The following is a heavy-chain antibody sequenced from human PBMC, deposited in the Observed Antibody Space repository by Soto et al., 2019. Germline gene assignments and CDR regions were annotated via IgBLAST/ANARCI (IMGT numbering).Heavy chain of an antibody. CDR2: ISYDGSNK. D-gene: IGHD5-18*01. J-gene: IGHJ4*02. V-gene: IGHV3-30-3*01. Sequence: PGGSLRLSCAASGFTFSSYAMHWVRQAPGKGLEWVAVISYDGSNKYYADSVKGRFTISRDNSKNTLYLQMNSLRAEDTAVYYCARDGVDTAMVYYFDYWGQGTLVTVSS. CDR3: ARDGVDTAMVYYFDY. CDR1: GFTFSSYA.